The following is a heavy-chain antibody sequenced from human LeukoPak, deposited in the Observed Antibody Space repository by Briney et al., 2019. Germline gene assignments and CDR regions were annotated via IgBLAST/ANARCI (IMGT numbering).Heavy chain of an antibody. Sequence: ASVKVSCKASGYTFTGYYMHWVRQAPGQGLEWMGWINPNSGGTNYAQKFQGRVTMTRDTSISTAYMELSRLRSDDTAAYYCARGSVNTWIQLWPKDYFDYWGQGTLVTVSS. CDR1: GYTFTGYY. CDR3: ARGSVNTWIQLWPKDYFDY. D-gene: IGHD5-18*01. V-gene: IGHV1-2*02. CDR2: INPNSGGT. J-gene: IGHJ4*02.